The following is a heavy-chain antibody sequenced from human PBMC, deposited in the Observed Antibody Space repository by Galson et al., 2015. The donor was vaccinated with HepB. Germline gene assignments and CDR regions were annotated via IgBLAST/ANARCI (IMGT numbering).Heavy chain of an antibody. CDR1: GGSFSGYY. Sequence: LSLTCAVYGGSFSGYYWSWIRQPPGKGLEWIGEINHSGSTNYNPSLKSRVTISLDTSKNQFSLKLSSVTAADTAVYYCARGGSSGWRDAFDIWGQGTMVTVSS. J-gene: IGHJ3*02. CDR2: INHSGST. V-gene: IGHV4-34*01. CDR3: ARGGSSGWRDAFDI. D-gene: IGHD6-19*01.